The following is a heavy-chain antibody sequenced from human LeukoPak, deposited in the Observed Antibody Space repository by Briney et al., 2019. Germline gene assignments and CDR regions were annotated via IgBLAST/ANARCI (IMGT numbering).Heavy chain of an antibody. J-gene: IGHJ4*02. V-gene: IGHV4-39*01. CDR2: IYYSGST. Sequence: SETLSLTCTVSGGSISSSSYSWGWSRQPPGKGLEWIGSIYYSGSTYYNPSLKSRVTISVDTSKNQFSLKLSSVTAADTAVYYCAGYCSGGSCYGRFDYWGQGTLVTVSS. D-gene: IGHD2-15*01. CDR3: AGYCSGGSCYGRFDY. CDR1: GGSISSSSYS.